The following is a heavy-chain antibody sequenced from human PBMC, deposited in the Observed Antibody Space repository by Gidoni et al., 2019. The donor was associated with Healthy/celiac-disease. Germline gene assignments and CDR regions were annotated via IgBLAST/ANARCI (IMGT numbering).Heavy chain of an antibody. CDR2: IRGSGGST. CDR1: GFTFSSYA. Sequence: EVQLLESGGGLVQPGGSLRLSCAASGFTFSSYAMSWVRPAPGKGLECASAIRGSGGSTYYADSVKGRFTIARDNSKNTLYLQMNSLRAEYTAVYYCAKDHCSSTSCYTECRFDPWGQGTLVTVSS. J-gene: IGHJ5*02. V-gene: IGHV3-23*01. CDR3: AKDHCSSTSCYTECRFDP. D-gene: IGHD2-2*02.